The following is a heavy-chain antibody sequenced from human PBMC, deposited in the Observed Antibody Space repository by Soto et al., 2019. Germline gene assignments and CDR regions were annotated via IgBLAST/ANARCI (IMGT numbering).Heavy chain of an antibody. J-gene: IGHJ5*02. CDR2: VSYSGTT. V-gene: IGHV4-39*01. D-gene: IGHD1-26*01. Sequence: QRELQESGPGLVKPSETLSLTCTVSGDSISSNGYHWGWIRQPPGKGLEWIASVSYSGTTYYHPSLKSRVTISVDPSKNQFSLKLSSVTAADTAVYYCARHSSPYSYSDWFDPWGQGTLVTVSS. CDR3: ARHSSPYSYSDWFDP. CDR1: GDSISSNGYH.